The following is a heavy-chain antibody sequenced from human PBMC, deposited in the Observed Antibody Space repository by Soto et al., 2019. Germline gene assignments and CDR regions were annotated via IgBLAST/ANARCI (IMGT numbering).Heavy chain of an antibody. CDR1: GYSFTNYW. J-gene: IGHJ6*02. CDR3: PRHSCYSPGNYFTYHTYEMEV. V-gene: IGHV5-10-1*01. D-gene: IGHD3-10*01. Sequence: PGESLKISCKGSGYSFTNYWITWVRQLPGKGLEWLGRVDPTDSYSNYSASLQGNVTFSADKSISTAYLQWSSLKASDSAMYHCPRHSCYSPGNYFTYHTYEMEVWGQGTSDNIS. CDR2: VDPTDSYS.